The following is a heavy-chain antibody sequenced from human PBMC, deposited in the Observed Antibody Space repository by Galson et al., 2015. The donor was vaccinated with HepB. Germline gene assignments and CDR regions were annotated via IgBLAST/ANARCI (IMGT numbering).Heavy chain of an antibody. J-gene: IGHJ5*02. CDR2: IKEDGSEK. CDR3: ARDYEGRNTQYNWFDP. CDR1: GFTLSLYW. D-gene: IGHD3-16*02. Sequence: SLRLSCAASGFTLSLYWMSWVRQAPGKGLEWVANIKEDGSEKYYVDSVKGRFTISRDNTKNSLYLQMNSLRAEDTAFYYCARDYEGRNTQYNWFDPWGQETLVTVSS. V-gene: IGHV3-7*03.